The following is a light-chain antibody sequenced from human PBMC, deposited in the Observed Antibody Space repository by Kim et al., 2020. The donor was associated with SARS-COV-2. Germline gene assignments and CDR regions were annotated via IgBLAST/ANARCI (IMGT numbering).Light chain of an antibody. Sequence: DIQMTQSPSSLSASVGDRVTITCRASQSISSYLNWYLQKPGKAPKLLIYAASSLQSGVPSRFSGSGSGTDFTLTISSLQPEDFATYYCQQSYSTQYTFGQGTKLEI. CDR1: QSISSY. CDR2: AAS. J-gene: IGKJ2*01. CDR3: QQSYSTQYT. V-gene: IGKV1-39*01.